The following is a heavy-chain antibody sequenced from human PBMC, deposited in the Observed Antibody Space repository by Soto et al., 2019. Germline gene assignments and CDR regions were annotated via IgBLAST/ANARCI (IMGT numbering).Heavy chain of an antibody. CDR2: INPSGGST. CDR3: ATVDERIHAFDI. D-gene: IGHD2-15*01. Sequence: VKVSCKASGYTFTSYYMHWVRQAPGQGLEWMGIINPSGGSTSYAQKFQGRVTMTRDTSTSTVYMELSRLRSDDTAVYYCATVDERIHAFDIWGQGTMVTVS. V-gene: IGHV1-46*01. J-gene: IGHJ3*02. CDR1: GYTFTSYY.